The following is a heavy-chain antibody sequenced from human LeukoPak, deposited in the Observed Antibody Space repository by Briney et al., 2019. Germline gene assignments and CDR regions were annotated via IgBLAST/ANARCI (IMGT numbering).Heavy chain of an antibody. V-gene: IGHV3-7*01. D-gene: IGHD2-2*01. Sequence: GGSLRLSCAASAFTVTNYWMSWVRQAPGKGLEWVANIKEDGSEKYYVDSVKGRFTISRDNAKNSLYLQMNSLRAEDTAVYYCVRDNCTGTSCHHFDYWGQGTLVTVSS. CDR2: IKEDGSEK. J-gene: IGHJ4*02. CDR3: VRDNCTGTSCHHFDY. CDR1: AFTVTNYW.